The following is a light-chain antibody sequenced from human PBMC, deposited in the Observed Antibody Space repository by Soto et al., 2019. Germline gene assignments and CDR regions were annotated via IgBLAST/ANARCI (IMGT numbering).Light chain of an antibody. Sequence: EIVLTQSPDTLSLSPGERATFSCRASQSVSSYLAWYQQKPGQAPRLLIYDASNRATGIPARFSASGSGTDFTLTISSLEPEDFAVYYCQQRSNWPPLFTFGPGTKVDIK. CDR3: QQRSNWPPLFT. CDR2: DAS. CDR1: QSVSSY. J-gene: IGKJ3*01. V-gene: IGKV3-11*01.